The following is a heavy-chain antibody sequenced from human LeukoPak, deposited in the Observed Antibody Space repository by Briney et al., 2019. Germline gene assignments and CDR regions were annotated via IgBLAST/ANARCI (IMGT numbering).Heavy chain of an antibody. CDR1: GFTFSSYS. J-gene: IGHJ6*02. D-gene: IGHD3-10*01. Sequence: PGGSPRLSCAASGFTFSSYSMNWVRQAPGKGLEWVSYISSSSSTIYYADSVKGRFTISRDNAKNSLYLQTNSLRAEDTAVYYCARSRRRAWFGELLSSPYGMDVWGQGTTVTVSS. V-gene: IGHV3-48*01. CDR3: ARSRRRAWFGELLSSPYGMDV. CDR2: ISSSSSTI.